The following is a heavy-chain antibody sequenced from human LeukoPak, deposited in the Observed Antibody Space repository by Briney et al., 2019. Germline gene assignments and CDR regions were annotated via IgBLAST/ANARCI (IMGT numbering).Heavy chain of an antibody. Sequence: GGSLRLSCAASGFTFSSFALHWVRQAPVKGLEWVAVISYDGSDKYYADPVKGRFTISRDNSKNTLYLQINSLRAEDTALYYCARDPSWVDFWSGYFDYWGQGTLVTVSS. D-gene: IGHD3-3*01. CDR1: GFTFSSFA. V-gene: IGHV3-30-3*01. CDR2: ISYDGSDK. J-gene: IGHJ4*02. CDR3: ARDPSWVDFWSGYFDY.